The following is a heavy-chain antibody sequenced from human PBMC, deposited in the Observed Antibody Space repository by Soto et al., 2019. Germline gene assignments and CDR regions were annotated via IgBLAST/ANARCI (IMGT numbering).Heavy chain of an antibody. CDR1: GYTFTSYG. Sequence: QVQLVQSGAEVKKPGASVKVSCKASGYTFTSYGISWVRQAPGQGLEWMGWISAYNGNTNYAQKLQGRVTMTTDTSTSTAYMELRSLRSDDTAVYYCARDPSGSSGWYYWKPLDYYYYYGMDVWGQGTTVTVSS. J-gene: IGHJ6*02. V-gene: IGHV1-18*01. CDR3: ARDPSGSSGWYYWKPLDYYYYYGMDV. D-gene: IGHD6-19*01. CDR2: ISAYNGNT.